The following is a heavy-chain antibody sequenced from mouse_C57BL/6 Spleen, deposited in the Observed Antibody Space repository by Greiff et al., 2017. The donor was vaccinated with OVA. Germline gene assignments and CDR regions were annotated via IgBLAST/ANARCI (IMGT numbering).Heavy chain of an antibody. V-gene: IGHV2-6-1*01. CDR2: IWSDGST. CDR3: ARHRHYGSSYAMDY. J-gene: IGHJ4*01. Sequence: VQLQQSGPGLVAPSQSLSITCTVSGFSLTSYGVHWVRQPPGKGLEWLVVIWSDGSTTYNSALKSRLSISKDNSKSQVFLKMNSLQTDDTAMYYCARHRHYGSSYAMDYWGQGTSVTVSS. CDR1: GFSLTSYG. D-gene: IGHD1-1*01.